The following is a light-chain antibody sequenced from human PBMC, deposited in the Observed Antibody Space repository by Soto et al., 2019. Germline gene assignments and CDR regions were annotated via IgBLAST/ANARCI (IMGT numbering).Light chain of an antibody. CDR2: VEASGTY. V-gene: IGLV4-60*03. CDR1: SAHNNYS. J-gene: IGLJ2*01. Sequence: QSVLTQSSSASASLGSSVKLTCTLSSAHNNYSIAWHQQHPGKAPRFLMTVEASGTYNKGSGIPERFSGSSSGDDRCLTISTLQTEDEDQYYCETWDNDTRVFGGGTKLTVL. CDR3: ETWDNDTRV.